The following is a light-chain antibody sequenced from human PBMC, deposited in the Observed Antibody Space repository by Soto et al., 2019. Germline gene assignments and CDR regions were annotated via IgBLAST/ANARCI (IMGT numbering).Light chain of an antibody. Sequence: QSVLTQPASVFGSPGQSITFSCTGTSSDVGGYNFVSWYQQHPGKAPKLMIYEVSSRPSGVSNRFSGSKSGNTASLTISGLQPEDEADYYCSSYTTSTTVAFGTGTRSPS. CDR2: EVS. CDR1: SSDVGGYNF. J-gene: IGLJ1*01. CDR3: SSYTTSTTVA. V-gene: IGLV2-14*03.